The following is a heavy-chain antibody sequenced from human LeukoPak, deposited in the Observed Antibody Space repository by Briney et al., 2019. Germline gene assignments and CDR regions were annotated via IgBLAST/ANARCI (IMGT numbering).Heavy chain of an antibody. D-gene: IGHD3-9*01. Sequence: PSETLSLTCTVSGGSISSHYWSWIRQPPGKGLEWIGYIYYSGSTNYNPSLKSRVTISVDTSKNQFSLKLSSVTAADTAVYYCARGGGNAHFDWLFTDYYYMDVWGKGTTVTVSS. CDR1: GGSISSHY. CDR2: IYYSGST. J-gene: IGHJ6*03. V-gene: IGHV4-59*11. CDR3: ARGGGNAHFDWLFTDYYYMDV.